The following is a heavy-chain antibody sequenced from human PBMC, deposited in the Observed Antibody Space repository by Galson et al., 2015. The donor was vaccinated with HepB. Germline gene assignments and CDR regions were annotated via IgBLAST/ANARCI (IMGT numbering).Heavy chain of an antibody. CDR1: EFAFGSFS. J-gene: IGHJ6*02. V-gene: IGHV3-21*01. CDR2: ITSSSSLI. D-gene: IGHD3/OR15-3a*01. CDR3: AMTFGLVSHTYTMDV. Sequence: SLRLSCAASEFAFGSFSMNWVRQAPGKGLEWVSSITSSSSLIYYADSVKGRFTISRDNAKNSLFLQMNSLRAEDTAVYYCAMTFGLVSHTYTMDVWGHGTTVTVSS.